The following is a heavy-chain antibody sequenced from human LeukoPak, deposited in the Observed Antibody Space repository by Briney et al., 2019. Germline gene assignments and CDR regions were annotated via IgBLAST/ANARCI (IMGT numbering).Heavy chain of an antibody. CDR1: GFTFSSHW. Sequence: GGSLRLSCAASGFTFSSHWMSWVRQASGKGLEGVATIKQDGSEKYYMDSVKGRFTISRDNAKNSLYLQMNSLRAEDTAVYYCAREGYTSIVGALDAFDIWGQGTMVTVSS. J-gene: IGHJ3*02. D-gene: IGHD1-26*01. CDR3: AREGYTSIVGALDAFDI. CDR2: IKQDGSEK. V-gene: IGHV3-7*01.